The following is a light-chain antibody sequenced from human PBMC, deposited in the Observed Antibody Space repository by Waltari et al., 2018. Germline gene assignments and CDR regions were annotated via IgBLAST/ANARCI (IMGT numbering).Light chain of an antibody. CDR3: ASWDDSHYV. V-gene: IGLV1-47*01. J-gene: IGLJ1*01. CDR2: RNN. Sequence: QSVLTQPPSASGTPGQRVSISCSGSHANTGSNDLYWYQQFPGMAPKLLIYRNNQRPSGVPDRFSGSKFGTSASLAISGLRSEDEAVYYCASWDDSHYVFGTGTKVTVL. CDR1: HANTGSND.